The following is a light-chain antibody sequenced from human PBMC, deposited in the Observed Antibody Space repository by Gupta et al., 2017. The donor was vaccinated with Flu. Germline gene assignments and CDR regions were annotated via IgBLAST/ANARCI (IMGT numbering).Light chain of an antibody. CDR1: SSDVGSYNL. V-gene: IGLV2-23*01. CDR2: EGS. J-gene: IGLJ3*02. Sequence: QSALTQPASVSGSPGQSITISCTGTSSDVGSYNLVSWYQQHPGKAPKLMIYEGSKRPSGVSNRFSDSKSGNTASLTISGLQAEDEADYYCCSYTGSSFWVFGGGTKLTVL. CDR3: CSYTGSSFWV.